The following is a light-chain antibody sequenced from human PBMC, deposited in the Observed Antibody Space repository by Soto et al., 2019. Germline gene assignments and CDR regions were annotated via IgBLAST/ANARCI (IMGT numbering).Light chain of an antibody. J-gene: IGLJ1*01. CDR2: GNI. V-gene: IGLV1-40*01. Sequence: QSVLTQPPSVYGAPGQRVTISCTGSSSNIGTDYDVHWHQQLPGTAPKLLIYGNINRPSWVPDRFSASKSGTSASLAITGLQAEDEADYICQSYDTSLSAYVFGTGTKLTVL. CDR1: SSNIGTDYD. CDR3: QSYDTSLSAYV.